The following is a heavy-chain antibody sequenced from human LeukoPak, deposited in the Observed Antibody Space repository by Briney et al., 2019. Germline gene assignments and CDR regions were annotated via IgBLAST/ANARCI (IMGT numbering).Heavy chain of an antibody. D-gene: IGHD6-19*01. J-gene: IGHJ4*02. CDR2: ISYDGSGQ. CDR3: AIANRPLHTSGWYIDY. Sequence: QPGGSLRLCCAAWVIILSSYAVQGLRQAPGKGLERVALISYDGSGQYYTESVKGRFTISRDNSKNTLYLQVNSLRVEDTAVYYCAIANRPLHTSGWYIDYSGQGSLVTVSS. CDR1: VIILSSYA. V-gene: IGHV3-30-3*01.